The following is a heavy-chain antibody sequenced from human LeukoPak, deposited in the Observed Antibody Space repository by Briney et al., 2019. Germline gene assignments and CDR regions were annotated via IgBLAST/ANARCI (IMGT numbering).Heavy chain of an antibody. CDR2: IYSGGST. CDR3: TRDDDY. J-gene: IGHJ4*02. CDR1: GFTVSSNY. Sequence: GGSLRLSCAASGFTVSSNYMSWVRQAPGKGLEWISVIYSGGSTFYADSVKGRFTISRDNFKNTLSLQMNSLRAEDTAVYYCTRDDDYWGQGTLVTVSS. V-gene: IGHV3-53*01.